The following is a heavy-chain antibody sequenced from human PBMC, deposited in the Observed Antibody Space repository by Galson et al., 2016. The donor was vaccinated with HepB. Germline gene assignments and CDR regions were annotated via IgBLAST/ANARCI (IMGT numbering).Heavy chain of an antibody. D-gene: IGHD1-1*01. CDR2: VTYTGNT. J-gene: IGHJ6*03. CDR3: ARVEDFYFYYMDV. V-gene: IGHV4-39*01. CDR1: GDSIKTLVYY. Sequence: SETLSLTCTISGDSIKTLVYYWAWVRQSPGKGLEWIGHVTYTGNTYTSPSLQGRVTLSADTTKNQFSLTLTSVTAADTADYYCARVEDFYFYYMDVWGKGTTVTVSS.